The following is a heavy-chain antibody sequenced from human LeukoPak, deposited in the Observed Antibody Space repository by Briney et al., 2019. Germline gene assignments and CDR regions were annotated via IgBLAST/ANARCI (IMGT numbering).Heavy chain of an antibody. CDR3: ARGVWYYGSGTKDYFDY. V-gene: IGHV4-4*07. Sequence: PSETLSLTCTVSGGSISYYYWNWIRQPAGKGLEWIGRIYTSGSTNYNPSLESRVTMSVDASKNQFSLKLSSVTAADTAVYYCARGVWYYGSGTKDYFDYWGQGTLVTVSS. CDR2: IYTSGST. CDR1: GGSISYYY. J-gene: IGHJ4*02. D-gene: IGHD3-10*01.